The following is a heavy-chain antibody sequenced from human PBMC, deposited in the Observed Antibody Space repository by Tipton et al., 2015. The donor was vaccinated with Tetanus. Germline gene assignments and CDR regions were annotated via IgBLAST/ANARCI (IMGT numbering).Heavy chain of an antibody. CDR3: ATVGLVTASVKY. CDR1: GGSISSPSYY. J-gene: IGHJ4*01. CDR2: VYYSGTT. Sequence: TLSLTCSVSGGSISSPSYYWGWIRQPPGKGLEWIGSVYYSGTTYYNPSLGNRLTVSRDTSKNQFSLNLKSGTAADTAVYYCATVGLVTASVKYWGQGTLVTVSS. D-gene: IGHD2-21*02. V-gene: IGHV4-39*02.